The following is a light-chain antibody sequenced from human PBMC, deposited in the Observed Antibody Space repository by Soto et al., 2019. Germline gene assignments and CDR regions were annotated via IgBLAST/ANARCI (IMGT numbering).Light chain of an antibody. J-gene: IGLJ2*01. CDR1: NDDVGSYY. Sequence: QSALTQPASVSGSPGQSITISCTGTNDDVGSYYVSWYQQYPGKAPKLMIYEGSNRPSGGSDRFSASKSGNTASLTISGLQAEDEADYYCSSHTSTRVPVFGGGTKVTVL. CDR3: SSHTSTRVPV. CDR2: EGS. V-gene: IGLV2-14*01.